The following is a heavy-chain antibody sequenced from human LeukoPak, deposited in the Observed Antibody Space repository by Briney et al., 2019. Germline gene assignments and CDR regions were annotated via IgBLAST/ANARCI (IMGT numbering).Heavy chain of an antibody. J-gene: IGHJ4*02. Sequence: ASVKVSCKASGYTFTSYDVNWVRQAPGQGLEWMGIINPSGGSTSYAQKFQGRVTMTTDTSTSTAYMELRSLRSDDTAVYYCARGNPAYCGGDCYPDLDYWGQGTLVTVSS. CDR3: ARGNPAYCGGDCYPDLDY. CDR1: GYTFTSYD. D-gene: IGHD2-21*01. CDR2: INPSGGST. V-gene: IGHV1-46*01.